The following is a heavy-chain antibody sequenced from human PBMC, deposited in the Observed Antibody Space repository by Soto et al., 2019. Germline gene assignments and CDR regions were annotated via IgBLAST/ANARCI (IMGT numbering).Heavy chain of an antibody. Sequence: PSETLSLTCTVSGGSISSGTSYWSWIRQRPGKGLEWIGYIFYSGSFYYTPSLRGRVMILADTSKNQFTLRLSSVTAADTAVYYCARHGAPLAVAGVYNWFDPWGQGTLVTVSS. CDR2: IFYSGSF. CDR1: GGSISSGTSY. J-gene: IGHJ5*02. D-gene: IGHD6-19*01. V-gene: IGHV4-31*03. CDR3: ARHGAPLAVAGVYNWFDP.